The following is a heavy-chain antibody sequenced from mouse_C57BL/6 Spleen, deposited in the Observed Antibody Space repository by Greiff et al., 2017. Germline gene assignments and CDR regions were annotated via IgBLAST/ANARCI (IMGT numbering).Heavy chain of an antibody. Sequence: VQLQQPGAELVRPGSSVKLSCKASGYTFTSYWMHWVKQRPIQGLEWIGNIDPSDSETHYNQKFKDKATLTVDKSSSTAYMQLSSLTSEDSAVYYCARGITTVVATDYFDYWGQGTTLTVSS. CDR2: IDPSDSET. CDR1: GYTFTSYW. CDR3: ARGITTVVATDYFDY. D-gene: IGHD1-1*01. J-gene: IGHJ2*01. V-gene: IGHV1-52*01.